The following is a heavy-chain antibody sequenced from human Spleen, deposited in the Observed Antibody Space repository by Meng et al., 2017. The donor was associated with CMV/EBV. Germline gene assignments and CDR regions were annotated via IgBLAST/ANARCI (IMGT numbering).Heavy chain of an antibody. Sequence: GESLKISCAASRFTFSSYAMHWVRQAPGKGLEWVAAMSYDGSNKYYADSVRGRFTIARDNAKNSLYLQMNSLRAEDTAVYYCARDNSPYDFWSGSESDGMDVWGQGTTVTVSS. CDR2: MSYDGSNK. J-gene: IGHJ6*02. D-gene: IGHD3-3*01. CDR1: RFTFSSYA. V-gene: IGHV3-30*14. CDR3: ARDNSPYDFWSGSESDGMDV.